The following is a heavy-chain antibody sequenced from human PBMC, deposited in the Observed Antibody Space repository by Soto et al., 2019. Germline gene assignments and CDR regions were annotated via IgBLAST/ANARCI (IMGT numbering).Heavy chain of an antibody. J-gene: IGHJ6*03. CDR2: VYYSGNT. Sequence: PSETLSLTCTVSGGSISPYYWNWIRQPPGKGLEWIGYVYYSGNTNYNPSLESRVTISVATSRNRFSLNLTSATAADTAVYYCARKGAAASYAHYYMDVWGRGTAVTVSS. CDR1: GGSISPYY. D-gene: IGHD6-13*01. CDR3: ARKGAAASYAHYYMDV. V-gene: IGHV4-59*01.